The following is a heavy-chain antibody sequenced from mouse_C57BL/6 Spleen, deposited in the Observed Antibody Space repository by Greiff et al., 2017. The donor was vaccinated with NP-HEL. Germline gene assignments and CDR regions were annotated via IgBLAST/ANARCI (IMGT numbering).Heavy chain of an antibody. CDR1: GYTFTDYY. Sequence: EVQLQQSGPELVKPGASVKISCKASGYTFTDYYMNWVKQSHGKSLEWIGDINPNNGGTSYNQKFKGKATLTVDKSTSTAYMELRSLTSEDSAVYYCARARDGSSYGYWGQGTTLTVSS. J-gene: IGHJ2*01. V-gene: IGHV1-26*01. CDR3: ARARDGSSYGY. D-gene: IGHD1-1*01. CDR2: INPNNGGT.